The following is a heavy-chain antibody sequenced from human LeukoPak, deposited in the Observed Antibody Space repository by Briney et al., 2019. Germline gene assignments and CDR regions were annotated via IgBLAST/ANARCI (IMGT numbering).Heavy chain of an antibody. V-gene: IGHV3-7*01. CDR1: GFTFSSYW. Sequence: GGSLRLSCAASGFTFSSYWMTWVRQAPGRGLEWVANIKEDGSEKNYVDSVEGRFTISRDNAKKLLFLQMNSLRAEDTALYYCARERSPVYWGQGTLVTVSS. CDR2: IKEDGSEK. J-gene: IGHJ4*02. CDR3: ARERSPVY. D-gene: IGHD5-24*01.